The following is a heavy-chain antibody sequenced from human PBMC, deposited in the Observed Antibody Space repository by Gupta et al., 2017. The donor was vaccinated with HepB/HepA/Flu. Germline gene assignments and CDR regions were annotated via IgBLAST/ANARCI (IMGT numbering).Heavy chain of an antibody. J-gene: IGHJ5*02. V-gene: IGHV3-23*01. CDR2: ISGSGGST. D-gene: IGHD3-3*01. Sequence: EVQLLESGGGLVQPGGSLRLSCAASGFTFSSYAMSWVRQAPGKGLEWVSAISGSGGSTYYADSVKGRFTISRDNSKNTLYLQMNSLRAEDTAVYYCAKDITIFGVVITGENWFDPWGQGTLVTVSS. CDR1: GFTFSSYA. CDR3: AKDITIFGVVITGENWFDP.